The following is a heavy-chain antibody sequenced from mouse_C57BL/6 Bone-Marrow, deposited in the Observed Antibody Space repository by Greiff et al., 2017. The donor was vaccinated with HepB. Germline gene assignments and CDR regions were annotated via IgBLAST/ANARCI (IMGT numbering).Heavy chain of an antibody. CDR2: ILPSIGRT. V-gene: IGHV15-2*01. Sequence: VQLQQSGSELRSPGSSVKLSCKDFDSEVFPIAYMSWVRQKPGHGFEWIGGILPSIGRTSYGEKFEDKATLDADTLSNTAYLELNSLTSDDSAIYYCARRGLYYDYDVGAMDYWGQGTSVTVSS. J-gene: IGHJ4*01. CDR3: ARRGLYYDYDVGAMDY. CDR1: DSEVFPIAY. D-gene: IGHD2-4*01.